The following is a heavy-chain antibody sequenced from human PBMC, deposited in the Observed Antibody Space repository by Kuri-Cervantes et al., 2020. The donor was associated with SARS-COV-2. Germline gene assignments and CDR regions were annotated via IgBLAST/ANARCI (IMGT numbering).Heavy chain of an antibody. J-gene: IGHJ4*02. CDR2: IYYSGTT. V-gene: IGHV4-39*01. Sequence: GSLRLSCTVYGGSIYSTSYYWGWIRQPPGKGLEWIGSIYYSGTTDYSPSLKSRVTVSVDTAKNQFSLKLSSVTAADTAVYYCARHLRGVSIFGVVTTGNHFDYWGQGTLVTVSS. CDR1: GGSIYSTSYY. D-gene: IGHD3-3*01. CDR3: ARHLRGVSIFGVVTTGNHFDY.